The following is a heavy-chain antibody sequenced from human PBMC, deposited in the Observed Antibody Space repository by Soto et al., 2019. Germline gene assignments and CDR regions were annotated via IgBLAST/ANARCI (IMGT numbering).Heavy chain of an antibody. D-gene: IGHD2-21*02. J-gene: IGHJ5*02. Sequence: GESLKISCKGSGYTFTTYWIAWVRQMPGKGLEWMGIIYPGDSDSRYNPSFEGQVTISADKSISTAYLEWSRLKASDTAMYYCARLGRTEGWFGPWGQGTLVTVS. CDR1: GYTFTTYW. CDR2: IYPGDSDS. V-gene: IGHV5-51*01. CDR3: ARLGRTEGWFGP.